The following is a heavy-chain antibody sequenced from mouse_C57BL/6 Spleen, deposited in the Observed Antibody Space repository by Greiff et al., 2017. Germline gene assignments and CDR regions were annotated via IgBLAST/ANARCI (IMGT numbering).Heavy chain of an antibody. V-gene: IGHV1-53*01. CDR1: GYTFTSYW. CDR2: INPSNGGT. J-gene: IGHJ3*01. D-gene: IGHD1-1*01. Sequence: VQLQQPGTELVKPGASVKLSCKASGYTFTSYWMHWVKQRPGQGLEWIGNINPSNGGTNYNEKFKSKATLTVDKSSSTAYMQLSSLTSEDSAVYYCARYPYYYYGSSALAYWGQGTLVTVSA. CDR3: ARYPYYYYGSSALAY.